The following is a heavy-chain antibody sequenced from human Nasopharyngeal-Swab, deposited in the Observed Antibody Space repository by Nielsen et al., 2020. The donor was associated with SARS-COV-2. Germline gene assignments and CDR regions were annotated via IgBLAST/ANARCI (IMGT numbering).Heavy chain of an antibody. D-gene: IGHD3-3*01. CDR1: GGSFSGYY. Sequence: SETLSLTCAVYGGSFSGYYWSWIRQPPGKGLEWIGEINHSGSTNYNPSLKSRVTISVDTSKNQFSLKLSSVTAADTAVYYWARGNFWSGYYRYGMDVWSQGTTVTVSS. V-gene: IGHV4-34*01. CDR3: ARGNFWSGYYRYGMDV. CDR2: INHSGST. J-gene: IGHJ6*02.